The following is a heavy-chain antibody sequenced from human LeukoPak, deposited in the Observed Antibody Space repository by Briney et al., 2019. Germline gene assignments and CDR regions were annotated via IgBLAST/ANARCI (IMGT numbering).Heavy chain of an antibody. CDR2: IQSDENNE. CDR3: AKGPGNWIANFDY. Sequence: GGSLRLSCAASGFTFSTYGMHWVRQAPGKGLEWVAFIQSDENNEYYADSEKGRFTISRDNSKNTLYLQINSLRAGDTAVYYCAKGPGNWIANFDYWGQGTLVTVSS. J-gene: IGHJ4*02. V-gene: IGHV3-30*02. CDR1: GFTFSTYG. D-gene: IGHD1-20*01.